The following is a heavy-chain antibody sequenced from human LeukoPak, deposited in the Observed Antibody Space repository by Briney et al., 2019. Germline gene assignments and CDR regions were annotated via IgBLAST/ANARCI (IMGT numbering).Heavy chain of an antibody. J-gene: IGHJ6*03. V-gene: IGHV1-18*01. CDR3: ARDRLYDFWSGYYLNGFYMDV. D-gene: IGHD3-3*01. CDR2: ISAYNGNT. CDR1: GYTFTSYG. Sequence: GASVKVSCKASGYTFTSYGISWVRQAPGQGLEWMGRISAYNGNTNYAQKLQGRVTMTTDTSTSTAYMELRSLRSDDTAVYYCARDRLYDFWSGYYLNGFYMDVWGKGTTVTVSS.